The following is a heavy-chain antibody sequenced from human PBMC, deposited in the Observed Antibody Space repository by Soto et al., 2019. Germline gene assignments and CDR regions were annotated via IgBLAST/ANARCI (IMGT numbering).Heavy chain of an antibody. D-gene: IGHD1-26*01. V-gene: IGHV1-69*01. CDR1: GGTFSSYA. CDR3: ARESLGVGATTNYFYY. Sequence: QVQLVQSGAEVKKPGSSVKVSCKASGGTFSSYAISWVRQAPGQGLEWLGGIIPIFGTANNAQKFQGRVTITADESTSTAYMELSSLRSEDTAVYYCARESLGVGATTNYFYYWGQGTLVTVSS. CDR2: IIPIFGTA. J-gene: IGHJ4*02.